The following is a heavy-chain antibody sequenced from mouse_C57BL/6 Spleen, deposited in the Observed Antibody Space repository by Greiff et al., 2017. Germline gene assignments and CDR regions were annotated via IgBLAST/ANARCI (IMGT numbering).Heavy chain of an antibody. CDR2: IDPSDSYT. V-gene: IGHV1-69*01. CDR3: ARSLLLRYLYFDY. CDR1: GYTFTSYW. D-gene: IGHD1-1*01. Sequence: QVQLQQPGAELVMPGASVKLSCKASGYTFTSYWMHWVKQRPGQGLEWIGEIDPSDSYTNYNQKFKGKSTLTVDKSSSTAYMKRSSLTYDDSAVYYCARSLLLRYLYFDYWGQGTTLTVSS. J-gene: IGHJ2*01.